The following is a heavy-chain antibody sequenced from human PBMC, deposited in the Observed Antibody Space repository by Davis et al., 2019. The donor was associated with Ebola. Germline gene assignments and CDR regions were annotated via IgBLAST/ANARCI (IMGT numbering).Heavy chain of an antibody. J-gene: IGHJ4*02. D-gene: IGHD3-9*01. CDR3: APLNGILTGYSPGVAY. Sequence: ASVKVSCKASGYTFTNYGITWVRQAPGQGLEWMGWINPHNGNTNYAQNVQGRVIMTTDTATTTAYMEVGGLRSDDTAVYYCAPLNGILTGYSPGVAYWGQGTLVTVSS. CDR1: GYTFTNYG. V-gene: IGHV1-18*04. CDR2: INPHNGNT.